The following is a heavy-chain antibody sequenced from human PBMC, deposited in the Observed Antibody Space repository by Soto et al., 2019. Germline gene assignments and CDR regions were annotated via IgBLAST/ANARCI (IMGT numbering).Heavy chain of an antibody. CDR1: GFTFSSYA. Sequence: GGSLRLSCAASGFTFSSYAMSWVRQAPGKGLEWVSAISGSGGSTYYADSVKGRFTISRDNSKNTLYLQMNSLRAEDTAVYYCAPTSSPHYYGMDVWGPGTTVTVSS. CDR3: APTSSPHYYGMDV. J-gene: IGHJ6*02. V-gene: IGHV3-23*01. D-gene: IGHD2-2*01. CDR2: ISGSGGST.